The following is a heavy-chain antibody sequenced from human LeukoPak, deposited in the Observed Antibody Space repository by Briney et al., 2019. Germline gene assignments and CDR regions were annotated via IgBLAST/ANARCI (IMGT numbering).Heavy chain of an antibody. CDR3: AKGKVRGVIMGFDY. CDR2: ISGSGGST. J-gene: IGHJ4*02. V-gene: IGHV3-23*01. CDR1: GFTFSSYA. Sequence: GGSLRLSCAASGFTFSSYAMSWVRQAPGKGLEWVSAISGSGGSTYYADSVKGRFTISRDNSKNTLYLQMNSLRAEDMAVYYCAKGKVRGVIMGFDYWGQGTLVTVSS. D-gene: IGHD3-10*01.